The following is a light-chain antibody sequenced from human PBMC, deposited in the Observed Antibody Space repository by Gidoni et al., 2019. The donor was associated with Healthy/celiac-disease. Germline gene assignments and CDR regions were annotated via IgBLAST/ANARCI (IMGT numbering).Light chain of an antibody. CDR1: QSGSSI. Sequence: EIVMTQSTATLSVSPGERATLSCRASQSGSSILAWYQQKPGQAPRLLIYCAATRATGTPARFSGSGSGTEVTLTISSMLSEDVAVYYCQQYNNWVTFGQGTKVEIK. CDR2: CAA. J-gene: IGKJ1*01. CDR3: QQYNNWVT. V-gene: IGKV3-15*01.